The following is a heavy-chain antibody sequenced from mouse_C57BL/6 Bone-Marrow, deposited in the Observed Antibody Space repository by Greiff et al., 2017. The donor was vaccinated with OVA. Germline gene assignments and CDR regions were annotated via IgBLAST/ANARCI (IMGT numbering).Heavy chain of an antibody. D-gene: IGHD1-1*01. J-gene: IGHJ3*01. CDR2: INPNNGGT. V-gene: IGHV1-26*01. CDR1: GYTFTDYY. Sequence: EVQLQQSGPELVKPGASVKISCKASGYTFTDYYMNWVKQSHGKSLEWIGDINPNNGGTSYNQKFKGKATLTVDKSSSTAYMELRSLTSEDSAVYYCAGYYYGSSPRFAYWGQGTLVTVSA. CDR3: AGYYYGSSPRFAY.